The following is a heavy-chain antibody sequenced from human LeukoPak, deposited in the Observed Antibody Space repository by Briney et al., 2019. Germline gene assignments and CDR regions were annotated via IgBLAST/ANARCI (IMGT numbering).Heavy chain of an antibody. J-gene: IGHJ4*02. D-gene: IGHD4-17*01. CDR1: GYTFTGYY. CDR3: ARCYGDNGVFDY. CDR2: INPNSGGT. Sequence: ASVKVSCKASGYTFTGYYMHWVRQAPGQGLEWMGWINPNSGGTNYAQKLQGRVTMTTDTSTSTAYMELRSLRSDDTAVYYCARCYGDNGVFDYWGQGTLVTVSS. V-gene: IGHV1-2*02.